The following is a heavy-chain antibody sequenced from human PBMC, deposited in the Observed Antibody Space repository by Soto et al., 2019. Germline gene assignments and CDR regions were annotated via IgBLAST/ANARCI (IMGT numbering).Heavy chain of an antibody. CDR2: ISSNGGST. CDR3: VKTYYYDSSGYYYDFDY. D-gene: IGHD3-22*01. CDR1: GFTFSSYT. V-gene: IGHV3-64D*06. J-gene: IGHJ4*02. Sequence: GGSLRLSCAASGFTFSSYTMHWVRQAPGKGLEYVSAISSNGGSTYYADSVKGRFTISRDNSKNTLYLQMSSLRAEDTAVYYCVKTYYYDSSGYYYDFDYWGQGTRVTVSS.